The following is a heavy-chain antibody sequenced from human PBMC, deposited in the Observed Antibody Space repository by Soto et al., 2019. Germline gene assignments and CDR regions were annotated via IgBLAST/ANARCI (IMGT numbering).Heavy chain of an antibody. V-gene: IGHV1-46*01. J-gene: IGHJ6*02. CDR1: GYTFTNYF. CDR3: ARDPNYYDFWDGAQYYNGMEV. Sequence: ASVKVSCKTSGYTFTNYFEHWARQAPGQGLEWMGTINPGNRITPYALKPQDSVTITRDTSTSTVYLELSSLRSEDTAIYSCARDPNYYDFWDGAQYYNGMEVWGLGTKVTISS. D-gene: IGHD3-3*01. CDR2: INPGNRIT.